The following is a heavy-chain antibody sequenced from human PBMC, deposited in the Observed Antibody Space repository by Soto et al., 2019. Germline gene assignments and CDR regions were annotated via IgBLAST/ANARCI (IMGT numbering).Heavy chain of an antibody. Sequence: EVQLVESGGGLVQPGGSLILSCEASGFTFRNYDMHWVRQGTGKGLEWVSGISAAGYPDYADSVEGRFTISRENAQNSFFLQMNSLRVGDTAVYYCARTDRDFYGLDVWGQGTTVIVSS. CDR2: ISAAGYP. J-gene: IGHJ6*02. CDR3: ARTDRDFYGLDV. CDR1: GFTFRNYD. V-gene: IGHV3-13*05.